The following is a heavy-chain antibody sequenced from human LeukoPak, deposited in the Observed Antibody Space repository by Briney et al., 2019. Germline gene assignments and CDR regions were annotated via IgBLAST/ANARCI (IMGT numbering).Heavy chain of an antibody. CDR1: GGSISSSSYY. D-gene: IGHD3-9*01. J-gene: IGHJ4*01. CDR3: ARRQYYDILT. V-gene: IGHV4-39*01. CDR2: IYYSGST. Sequence: TSETLSLTCTVSGGSISSSSYYWGWIRQPPGKGLEWIGSIYYSGSTYYNPSLKSRVTISVDTSKNQFSLKLSSVTAADTAVYYCARRQYYDILTWGHGTLVTVSS.